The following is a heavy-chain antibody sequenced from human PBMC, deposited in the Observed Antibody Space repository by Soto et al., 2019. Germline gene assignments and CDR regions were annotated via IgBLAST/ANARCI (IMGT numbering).Heavy chain of an antibody. CDR2: IIPILGIA. J-gene: IGHJ6*02. V-gene: IGHV1-69*02. CDR1: GGTFSSYT. D-gene: IGHD3-10*01. Sequence: QVQLVQSGAEVKKPGSSVKVSCKASGGTFSSYTISWVRQAPGQGLEWMGRIIPILGIANYAQKFQGRVTITADKXTSTAYMELSSLRSEDTAVYYCASHLAITMLHMAVWGQGTTVTVSS. CDR3: ASHLAITMLHMAV.